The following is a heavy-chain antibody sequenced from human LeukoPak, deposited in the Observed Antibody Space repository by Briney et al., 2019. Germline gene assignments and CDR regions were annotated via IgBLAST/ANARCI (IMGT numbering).Heavy chain of an antibody. CDR2: IYHSGST. CDR1: GYSISSGYY. CDR3: ARIPSFFNDY. J-gene: IGHJ4*02. V-gene: IGHV4-38-2*01. D-gene: IGHD3-3*01. Sequence: SETLSLTCAVSGYSISSGYYWGWIRQPPGKGLEWIGSIYHSGSTYYNPSLKSRVTISVDTSNNQFSLKLSSVTAADTAVYYCARIPSFFNDYWGQGTLVTVSS.